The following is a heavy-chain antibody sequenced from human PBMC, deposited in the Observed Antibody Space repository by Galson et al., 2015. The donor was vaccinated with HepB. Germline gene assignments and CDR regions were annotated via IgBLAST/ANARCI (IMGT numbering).Heavy chain of an antibody. Sequence: SVKVSCKASGGTFSSYAISWVRQAPGQGLEWMGGIIPIFGIANYAQKFQGRVTITADESTSTAYMELSSLRSEDTAVYYCARRGSASRRGPFDYWGQGTLVTVSS. CDR2: IIPIFGIA. D-gene: IGHD1-26*01. V-gene: IGHV1-69*13. CDR1: GGTFSSYA. CDR3: ARRGSASRRGPFDY. J-gene: IGHJ4*02.